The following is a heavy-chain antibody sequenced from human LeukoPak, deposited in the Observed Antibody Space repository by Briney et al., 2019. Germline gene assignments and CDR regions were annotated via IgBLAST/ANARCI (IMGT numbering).Heavy chain of an antibody. Sequence: ASVKVSCKASGYTFTGYYMHWVRQAPGQGLEWMGWINPNSGGTNYAQKFQGRVTMTRDTSISTAYMELRSLRSDDTAVYYCARTPKNVRGYSYGPFDYWGQGTLVTVSS. V-gene: IGHV1-2*02. CDR1: GYTFTGYY. D-gene: IGHD5-18*01. J-gene: IGHJ4*02. CDR2: INPNSGGT. CDR3: ARTPKNVRGYSYGPFDY.